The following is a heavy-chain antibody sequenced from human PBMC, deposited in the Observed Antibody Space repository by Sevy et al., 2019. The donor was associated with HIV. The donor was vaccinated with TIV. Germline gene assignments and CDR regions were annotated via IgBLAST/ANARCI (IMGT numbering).Heavy chain of an antibody. D-gene: IGHD3-10*01. V-gene: IGHV3-30-3*01. CDR3: AREPDYYGSGSHFDY. Sequence: GGSLRLSCAASGFTFSSYAMHWVRQAPGKGLEWVAVISYDGSNKYYADSVKGRFTISRDNSKNTLYLQMNSLRAEDTAVYYCAREPDYYGSGSHFDYWGQGTLVTVSS. CDR1: GFTFSSYA. J-gene: IGHJ4*02. CDR2: ISYDGSNK.